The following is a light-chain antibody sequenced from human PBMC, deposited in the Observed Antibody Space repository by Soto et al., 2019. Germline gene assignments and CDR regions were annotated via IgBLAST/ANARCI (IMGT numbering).Light chain of an antibody. CDR1: QSVSSY. V-gene: IGKV3-20*01. Sequence: EIVLTQSPGTLSLSPGERASLSCRASQSVSSYLAWYQQKPGQTPRLLVYGASSRATGIPDRFSGSGSGTDFTLTISRLEPEDFGVYYCQQYESSLTFGGGTKVDI. J-gene: IGKJ4*01. CDR2: GAS. CDR3: QQYESSLT.